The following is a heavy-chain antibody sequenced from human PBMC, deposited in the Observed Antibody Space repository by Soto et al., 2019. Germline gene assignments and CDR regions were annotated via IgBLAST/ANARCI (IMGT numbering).Heavy chain of an antibody. Sequence: SVKVSCKASGGTFSSYTISWVRQAPGQGLEWMGRIIPILGIANYAQKFQGRVTITADKSTSTAYMELSSLRSEDTAVYYCASTSLTDQYYYGSGSYSPQPPFDYWGQGTLVTVSS. J-gene: IGHJ4*01. D-gene: IGHD3-10*01. V-gene: IGHV1-69*02. CDR1: GGTFSSYT. CDR3: ASTSLTDQYYYGSGSYSPQPPFDY. CDR2: IIPILGIA.